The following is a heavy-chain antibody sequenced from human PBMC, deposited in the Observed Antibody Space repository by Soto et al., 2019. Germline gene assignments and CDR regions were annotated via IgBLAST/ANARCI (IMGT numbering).Heavy chain of an antibody. Sequence: SETLSLTCAVYGGSFSGYYWSWIRQPPGKGLEWIGEINHSGSTNYNPSLKSRVTISVDTSKNQFSLKLSSVTAADTAVYYCARGLRYCSGGSCYNNFDYWGQGTLVTISS. CDR3: ARGLRYCSGGSCYNNFDY. CDR2: INHSGST. V-gene: IGHV4-34*01. D-gene: IGHD2-15*01. CDR1: GGSFSGYY. J-gene: IGHJ4*02.